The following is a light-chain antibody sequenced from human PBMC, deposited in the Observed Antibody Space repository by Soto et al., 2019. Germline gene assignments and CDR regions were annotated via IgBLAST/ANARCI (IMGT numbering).Light chain of an antibody. J-gene: IGKJ2*01. V-gene: IGKV3-20*01. CDR2: GAS. CDR3: QQYGTSPYT. Sequence: EIVLTQSPGTLSLSPGERATLSCRASQSVSSGYLAWYQQKPGQAPRLILSGASSRATDIQDRFSGSGSETDFTLTISRLEPEDLAVYYCQQYGTSPYTFGQGTKLEI. CDR1: QSVSSGY.